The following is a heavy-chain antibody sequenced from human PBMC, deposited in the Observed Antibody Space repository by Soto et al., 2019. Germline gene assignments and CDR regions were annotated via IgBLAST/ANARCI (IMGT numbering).Heavy chain of an antibody. D-gene: IGHD2-21*01. CDR1: GGSISSYY. Sequence: SETLSLTWTVSGGSISSYYGSWIRQPPGKGLEWIGHIYYTGNTNYNPSLKSRVTISVEMSKNQFSLDLYSVTAADTAVYYCARRTINFDFWGQGALVTVSS. J-gene: IGHJ4*02. CDR2: IYYTGNT. V-gene: IGHV4-59*01. CDR3: ARRTINFDF.